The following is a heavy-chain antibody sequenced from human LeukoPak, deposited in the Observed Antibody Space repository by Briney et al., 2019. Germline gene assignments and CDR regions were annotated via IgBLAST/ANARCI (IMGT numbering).Heavy chain of an antibody. D-gene: IGHD3-22*01. Sequence: QAGGSLRLSCEASGFTFGYFVMSWVRQAPQVPGKGLEWVSVISGSDGSTSYADSVKGRFSISRDNSKNTLYLQMNSLRAEDTAVYYCAKCNRYYYDSSGYSAADYWGQGTLVTVSS. V-gene: IGHV3-23*01. CDR2: ISGSDGST. J-gene: IGHJ4*02. CDR1: GFTFGYFV. CDR3: AKCNRYYYDSSGYSAADY.